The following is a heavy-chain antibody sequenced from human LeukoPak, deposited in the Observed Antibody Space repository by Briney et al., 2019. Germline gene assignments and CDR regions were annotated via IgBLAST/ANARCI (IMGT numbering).Heavy chain of an antibody. CDR3: TRDRERYSYGFSIDY. V-gene: IGHV1-46*01. J-gene: IGHJ4*02. D-gene: IGHD5-18*01. Sequence: GASVKVSCKACGYTFTSYYMHWVRQAPGQGLEWMGIINPSGGSTSYAQKFQGRVTMTRDTSTSTVYMELSSLRSGDTAVYYCTRDRERYSYGFSIDYWGQGTLVTVSS. CDR1: GYTFTSYY. CDR2: INPSGGST.